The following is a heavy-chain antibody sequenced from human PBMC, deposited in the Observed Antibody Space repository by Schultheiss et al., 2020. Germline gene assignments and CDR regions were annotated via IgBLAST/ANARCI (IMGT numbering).Heavy chain of an antibody. CDR3: ARDLEQSYYYGSGSLSYYGMDV. J-gene: IGHJ6*02. D-gene: IGHD3-10*01. CDR1: GFTFSSYG. Sequence: GGSLRLSCAASGFTFSSYGMHWVRQAPGKGLEWVAVIWYDGSNKYYADSVKGRFTISRDNAKNSLYLQMNSLRAEDTALYYCARDLEQSYYYGSGSLSYYGMDVWGQGTTVTVSS. CDR2: IWYDGSNK. V-gene: IGHV3-33*01.